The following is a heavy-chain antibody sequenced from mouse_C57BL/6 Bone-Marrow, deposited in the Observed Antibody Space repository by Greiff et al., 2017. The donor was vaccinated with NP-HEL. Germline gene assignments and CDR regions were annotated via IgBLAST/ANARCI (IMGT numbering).Heavy chain of an antibody. CDR2: IDPSDSYT. D-gene: IGHD2-3*01. CDR1: GYTFTSYW. V-gene: IGHV1-69*01. CDR3: GREGLLPGWFAY. Sequence: VQLQQPGAELVMPGASVKLSCKASGYTFTSYWMHWVKQRPGQGLEWIGEIDPSDSYTNYNQKFKGKSTLTVDKSSSTAYMQLSSLTSADSAVYYCGREGLLPGWFAYWGRGTVVTVSA. J-gene: IGHJ3*01.